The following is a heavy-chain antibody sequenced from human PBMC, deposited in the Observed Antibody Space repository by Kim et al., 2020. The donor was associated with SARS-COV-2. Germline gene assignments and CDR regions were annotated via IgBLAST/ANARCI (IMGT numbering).Heavy chain of an antibody. CDR2: IYYSGST. J-gene: IGHJ5*02. CDR1: GGSISSSTYY. CDR3: ARDLVGVRESGPGWTFDP. D-gene: IGHD3-10*01. Sequence: SETLSLTCTVSGGSISSSTYYWGWIRQPPGKGLEWVGSIYYSGSTYYNPSLQSRVTISVDTSKKQFSLKLSSVTAADTAVYYCARDLVGVRESGPGWTFDPWGQGNLVTVSS. V-gene: IGHV4-39*07.